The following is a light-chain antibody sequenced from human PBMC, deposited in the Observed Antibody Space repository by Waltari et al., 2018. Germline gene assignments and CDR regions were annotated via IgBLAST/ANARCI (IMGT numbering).Light chain of an antibody. J-gene: IGLJ3*02. CDR1: SGHSSNV. CDR2: VNSDGSH. V-gene: IGLV4-69*01. CDR3: QTGGHGTWV. Sequence: QLVLTQSPSASAYLGASVKLTCTLSSGHSSNVIAWHQQQAEKGPRYLMKVNSDGSHSKGDKIPDRFSGSSSGAERYLTISNLQSEDEADYYCQTGGHGTWVFGGGTKLTVL.